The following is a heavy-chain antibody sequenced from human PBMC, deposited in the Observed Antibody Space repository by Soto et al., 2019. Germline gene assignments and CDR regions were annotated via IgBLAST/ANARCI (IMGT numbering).Heavy chain of an antibody. Sequence: GGSLRLSCAASGFTFSSYAMHWVRQAPGKGLEWVAVISYDGSNKYYADSVKGRFTISRDNSKNTLYLQMNSLRAEDTAVYYCAREFGSIAAAGTNWFDPWGQGTLVTVSS. J-gene: IGHJ5*02. D-gene: IGHD6-13*01. CDR3: AREFGSIAAAGTNWFDP. V-gene: IGHV3-30-3*01. CDR1: GFTFSSYA. CDR2: ISYDGSNK.